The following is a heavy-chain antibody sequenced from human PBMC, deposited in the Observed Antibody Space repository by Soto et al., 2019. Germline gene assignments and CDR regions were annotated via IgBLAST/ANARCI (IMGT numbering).Heavy chain of an antibody. Sequence: QVRLVQSGAEVKEPGDSVRVSCEASGYTFTAYHIHWVRQAPGQGLEWMGWINPKFGDTGYAQDFQGRVSMTSDMSISTAYTELSRLTSDDTAIYYCARNMDYYYGRGSGNGHGVWGQGTTVTVFS. CDR1: GYTFTAYH. CDR3: ARNMDYYYGRGSGNGHGV. V-gene: IGHV1-2*02. CDR2: INPKFGDT. D-gene: IGHD3-10*02. J-gene: IGHJ6*02.